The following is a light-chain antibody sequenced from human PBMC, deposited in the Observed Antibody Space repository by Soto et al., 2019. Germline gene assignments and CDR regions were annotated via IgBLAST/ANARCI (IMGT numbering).Light chain of an antibody. CDR1: QSIDNF. CDR2: AAS. Sequence: DIQMTQSPSSLSASVGDRVTITCRPSQSIDNFLNWYQQKPGKAPNLLIYAASSLQSGVSSRFSRSGSGTDFTLTISSLQPEDSATYYCQQSYSLPYTFGQGTKVEIK. CDR3: QQSYSLPYT. J-gene: IGKJ2*01. V-gene: IGKV1-39*01.